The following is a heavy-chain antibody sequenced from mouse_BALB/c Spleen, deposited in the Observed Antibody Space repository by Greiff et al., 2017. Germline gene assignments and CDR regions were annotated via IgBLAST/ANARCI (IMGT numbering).Heavy chain of an antibody. Sequence: EVNVVESGGGLVQPGGSLRLSCATSGFTFSDFYMEWVRQPPGKRLEWIAASRNKANDYTTEYSASVKGRFIVSRDTSQSILYLQMNALRAEDTAIYYCARELRLRAMDYWGQGTSVTVSS. CDR3: ARELRLRAMDY. J-gene: IGHJ4*01. D-gene: IGHD1-2*01. CDR2: SRNKANDYTT. V-gene: IGHV7-1*02. CDR1: GFTFSDFY.